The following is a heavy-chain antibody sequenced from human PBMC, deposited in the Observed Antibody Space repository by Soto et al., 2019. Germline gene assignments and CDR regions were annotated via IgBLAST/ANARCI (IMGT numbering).Heavy chain of an antibody. Sequence: EVQLLESGGGLVQPGGSLRLSCAASGFTFSNYAMTWVRQAPGKGLEWVSDVSASGGSTYYADSVKGRFTISRDNSKDTLYLQICSLRVEDTALYYCAKRHSSGFDYWGQGTLVTVSS. D-gene: IGHD6-19*01. V-gene: IGHV3-23*01. CDR2: VSASGGST. CDR1: GFTFSNYA. J-gene: IGHJ4*02. CDR3: AKRHSSGFDY.